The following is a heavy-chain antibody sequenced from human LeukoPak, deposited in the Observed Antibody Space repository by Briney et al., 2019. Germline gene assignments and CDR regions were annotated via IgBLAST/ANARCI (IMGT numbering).Heavy chain of an antibody. Sequence: PGGSLRLSCAASEFTFSSYGMHWVRQAPGKGLEWVAFIRYDGSNKYYADSVKGRFTISRDNSKNTLYLQMNSLRAEDTAVYYCAKVRVGATTSYFDYWGQGTLVTVSS. V-gene: IGHV3-30*02. CDR3: AKVRVGATTSYFDY. CDR1: EFTFSSYG. CDR2: IRYDGSNK. D-gene: IGHD1-26*01. J-gene: IGHJ4*02.